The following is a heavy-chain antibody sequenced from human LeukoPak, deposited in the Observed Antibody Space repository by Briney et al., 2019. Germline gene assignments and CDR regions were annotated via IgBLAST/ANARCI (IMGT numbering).Heavy chain of an antibody. J-gene: IGHJ5*02. V-gene: IGHV4-39*01. D-gene: IGHD4-17*01. CDR1: GGSISSSSFY. Sequence: PSETLSLTCTVSGGSISSSSFYWGGIRQPPGKGLECIGTINYSGRTFYSSSLRSRVTISVDTSKNQFSLKLSSVTAADTAVYYCARHDDNDHGDPNGFYAWGQGTLVTVSS. CDR2: INYSGRT. CDR3: ARHDDNDHGDPNGFYA.